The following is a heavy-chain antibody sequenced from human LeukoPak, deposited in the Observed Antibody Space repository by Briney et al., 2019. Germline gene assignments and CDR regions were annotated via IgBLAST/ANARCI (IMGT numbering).Heavy chain of an antibody. CDR2: INWNGGST. CDR3: ARDQWFGEPIGPYYFDY. V-gene: IGHV3-20*04. Sequence: GGSLRLSCAASGFTFDDYGMSWVRQAPGKGLEWVSGINWNGGSTGYADSVKGRFTISRDNAKNSLYLQMNSLRAEYTALYYCARDQWFGEPIGPYYFDYWGQGTLVTVSS. CDR1: GFTFDDYG. D-gene: IGHD3-10*01. J-gene: IGHJ4*02.